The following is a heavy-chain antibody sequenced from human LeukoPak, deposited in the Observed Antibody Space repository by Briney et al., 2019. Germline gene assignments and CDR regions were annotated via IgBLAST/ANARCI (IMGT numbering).Heavy chain of an antibody. CDR3: ARGLSRDIVVVPAANNFDY. V-gene: IGHV4-34*01. CDR1: GGSFSGYY. CDR2: INHSGST. J-gene: IGHJ4*02. Sequence: PSETLSLTCAVYGGSFSGYYWSWIRQPPGKGLEWIGEINHSGSTNYNPSLTSRVTISVDTSKNQFSLKLSSVTAADTAVYYCARGLSRDIVVVPAANNFDYWGQGTLVTVSS. D-gene: IGHD2-2*01.